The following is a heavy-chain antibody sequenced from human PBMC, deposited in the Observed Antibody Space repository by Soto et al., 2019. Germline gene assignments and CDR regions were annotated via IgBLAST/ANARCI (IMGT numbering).Heavy chain of an antibody. D-gene: IGHD4-17*01. CDR1: GFTFNKYA. J-gene: IGHJ4*01. Sequence: EVQLLEYGGGLVQRGESLRLSCVASGFTFNKYAMTWVRQAPGKGLEWVSSISGRSSTTYYADSVKGRFTISRDNSKKTVYLHMNTLSTEDTAVYYCAPTRYDYGDDAVGYWGQGTLVTVSS. V-gene: IGHV3-23*01. CDR3: APTRYDYGDDAVGY. CDR2: ISGRSSTT.